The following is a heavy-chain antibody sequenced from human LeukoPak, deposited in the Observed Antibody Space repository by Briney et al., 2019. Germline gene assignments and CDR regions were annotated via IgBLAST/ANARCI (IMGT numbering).Heavy chain of an antibody. J-gene: IGHJ4*02. CDR2: IYYSGST. Sequence: SETLSLTCAVYGGSFSGYYWSWIRQPPGKGLEWIGYIYYSGSTNYNPSLKSRVTISVDTSKNQFSLRLSSVTAADTAVYYCASSTGYYDSSGYTFDYWGQGTLVTVSS. CDR1: GGSFSGYY. D-gene: IGHD3-22*01. V-gene: IGHV4-59*01. CDR3: ASSTGYYDSSGYTFDY.